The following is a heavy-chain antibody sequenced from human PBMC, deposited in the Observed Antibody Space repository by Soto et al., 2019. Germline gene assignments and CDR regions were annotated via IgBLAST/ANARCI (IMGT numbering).Heavy chain of an antibody. D-gene: IGHD5-18*01. CDR2: IYYSGST. CDR3: ARDWGYSYGYPAIYYYYGMDV. V-gene: IGHV4-31*03. Sequence: KPSETLSLTCTVSGGSISSGGYYWSWIRQHPGKGLEWIGYIYYSGSTYYNPSLKRRVTISVDTSKNQFSLKLSSVTAADTAVYYCARDWGYSYGYPAIYYYYGMDVWGQGTTVTVSS. J-gene: IGHJ6*02. CDR1: GGSISSGGYY.